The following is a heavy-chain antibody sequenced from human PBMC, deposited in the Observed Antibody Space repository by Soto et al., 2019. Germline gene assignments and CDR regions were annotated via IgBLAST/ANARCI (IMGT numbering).Heavy chain of an antibody. J-gene: IGHJ6*02. CDR2: IYYSGST. CDR3: ARGSRVVVIKGDYYYYGMDV. V-gene: IGHV4-61*01. CDR1: GGSVSSGSYY. Sequence: PSETLSLTCTVSGGSVSSGSYYWSWIRQPPGKGLEWIGYIYYSGSTNYNPSLKSRVTISVDTSKNQFSLKLSSVTAADTAVYYCARGSRVVVIKGDYYYYGMDVWGQGTTVTVSS. D-gene: IGHD3-22*01.